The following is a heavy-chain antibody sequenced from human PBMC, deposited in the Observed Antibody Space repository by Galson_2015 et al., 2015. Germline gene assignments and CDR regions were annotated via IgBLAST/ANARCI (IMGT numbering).Heavy chain of an antibody. CDR1: GFTFSDYY. D-gene: IGHD5-24*01. CDR2: ISSSGGTM. J-gene: IGHJ6*01. CDR3: ARDPAGMAAYYHGMYV. Sequence: SLRLSCAASGFTFSDYYMSWIRQAPGKGLEWVSYISSSGGTMYYADSVKGRFTISRDNAENSLYLQMNSLRAEDTAVYYCARDPAGMAAYYHGMYVWGQRTTVTVS. V-gene: IGHV3-11*01.